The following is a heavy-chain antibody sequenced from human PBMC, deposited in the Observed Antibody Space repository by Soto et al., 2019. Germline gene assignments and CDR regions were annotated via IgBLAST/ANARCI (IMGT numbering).Heavy chain of an antibody. D-gene: IGHD2-21*02. CDR3: ARVTLAHCGRDCYWDLGY. CDR2: ISYDGIGQ. Sequence: GGSPRLSCAAPGFTFRSFAFPWVRQAPGQGREWVTVISYDGIGQYCPDWPRGGSITSPAILNNRLXMQMHSLRAEDTAVYYCARVTLAHCGRDCYWDLGYWGQGTLVTVSS. J-gene: IGHJ4*02. CDR1: GFTFRSFA. V-gene: IGHV3-30-3*01.